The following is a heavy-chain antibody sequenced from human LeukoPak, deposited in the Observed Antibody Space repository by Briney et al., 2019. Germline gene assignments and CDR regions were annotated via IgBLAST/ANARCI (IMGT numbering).Heavy chain of an antibody. Sequence: GGSLRLSCAASGFPFSEHEMNWVRQAPGKGLEWVSYISSSGSDKYYPDSVRGRFTISRDNAKNLLYLQMNSLRADDTAVYYCARRTSGAFAIWGQGTKVTVSS. V-gene: IGHV3-48*03. J-gene: IGHJ3*02. CDR3: ARRTSGAFAI. CDR1: GFPFSEHE. CDR2: ISSSGSDK.